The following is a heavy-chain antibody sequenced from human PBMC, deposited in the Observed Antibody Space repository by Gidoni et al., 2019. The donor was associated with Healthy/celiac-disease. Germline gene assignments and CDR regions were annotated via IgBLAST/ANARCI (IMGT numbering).Heavy chain of an antibody. D-gene: IGHD6-6*01. V-gene: IGHV3-66*01. CDR2: IYSGGST. J-gene: IGHJ4*02. CDR3: ARDYARGSSSGY. Sequence: EVQLVESGGGLVQPGGSLRLSCAASGFTVSSNYMSWVRQAPGKGLEWVSVIYSGGSTYYADSVKGRFTISRDNSKNTLELQMNSLRAEDTAVYYWARDYARGSSSGYWGQGTLVTVSS. CDR1: GFTVSSNY.